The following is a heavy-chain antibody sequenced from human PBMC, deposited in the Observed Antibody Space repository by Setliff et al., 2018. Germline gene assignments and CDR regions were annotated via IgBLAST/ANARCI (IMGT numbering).Heavy chain of an antibody. CDR1: GGSISSYY. Sequence: SETLSLTCTVSGGSISSYYWSWIRQPPGKGLEWIGYIYTSGSTNYNPSLKSRVTISVDTSKNQFSLKLSSVTATDTALYYCARSPSSGSYWNPRPFYSDYWGQGTLVTVSS. D-gene: IGHD3-10*01. V-gene: IGHV4-4*08. J-gene: IGHJ4*02. CDR3: ARSPSSGSYWNPRPFYSDY. CDR2: IYTSGST.